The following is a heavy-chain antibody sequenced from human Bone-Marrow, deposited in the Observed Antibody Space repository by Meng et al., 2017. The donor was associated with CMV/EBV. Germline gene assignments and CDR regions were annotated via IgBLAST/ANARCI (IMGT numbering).Heavy chain of an antibody. CDR3: ARVFFPPLGAHFYYGMDV. D-gene: IGHD1-26*01. CDR1: GFTVSSNY. Sequence: GESLKISCAASGFTVSSNYMSWVRQAPGKGLEWVSVIYSGGSTYYADSVKGRFTISRDNSKNTLYLQMNSLRAEDTAVYYCARVFFPPLGAHFYYGMDVWGQGTTVTVSS. V-gene: IGHV3-53*01. CDR2: IYSGGST. J-gene: IGHJ6*02.